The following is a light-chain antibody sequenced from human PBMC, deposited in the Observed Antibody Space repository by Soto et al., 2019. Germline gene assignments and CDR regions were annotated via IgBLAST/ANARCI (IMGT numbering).Light chain of an antibody. CDR2: EVR. J-gene: IGLJ3*02. V-gene: IGLV2-14*01. CDR1: MRDVGAYNL. CDR3: SAYTARITLV. Sequence: QSALTQPASVSGSAGQSITISCSGTMRDVGAYNLVSWYQQHSGTAPKLIIYEVRNRPSGISSRFSGSRSGNTASLTISGLQPEDEGDYYCSAYTARITLVFGGGTKVTVL.